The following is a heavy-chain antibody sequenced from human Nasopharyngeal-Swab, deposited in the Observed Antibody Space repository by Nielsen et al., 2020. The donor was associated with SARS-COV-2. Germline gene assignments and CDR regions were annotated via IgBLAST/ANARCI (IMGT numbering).Heavy chain of an antibody. Sequence: GGSLRLSCAASGFTFSSYAVHWVRQAPGKGLEWVAVISYDGSNKYYADSVKGRFTISRDNSKNTLYLQMNSLRAEDTAVYYCARAHSGSYFGAFDIWGQGTMVTVSS. CDR2: ISYDGSNK. V-gene: IGHV3-30*04. CDR1: GFTFSSYA. D-gene: IGHD1-26*01. CDR3: ARAHSGSYFGAFDI. J-gene: IGHJ3*02.